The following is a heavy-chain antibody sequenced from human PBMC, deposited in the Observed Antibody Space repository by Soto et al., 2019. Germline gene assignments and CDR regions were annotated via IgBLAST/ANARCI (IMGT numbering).Heavy chain of an antibody. V-gene: IGHV4-59*01. J-gene: IGHJ3*02. Sequence: SETLSLTCTVSGGSISSYYWSWIRQPPGKGLEWIGYIYYSGSTNYNPSLKSRVTISVDTSKNQFSLKLSSVTAADTAVYYCARVGSGYDLNAFDIWGQGTMVTVSS. D-gene: IGHD5-12*01. CDR3: ARVGSGYDLNAFDI. CDR1: GGSISSYY. CDR2: IYYSGST.